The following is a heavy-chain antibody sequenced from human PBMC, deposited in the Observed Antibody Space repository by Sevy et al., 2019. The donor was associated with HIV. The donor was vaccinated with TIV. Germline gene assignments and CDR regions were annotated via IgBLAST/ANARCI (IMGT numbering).Heavy chain of an antibody. V-gene: IGHV3-23*01. J-gene: IGHJ3*02. Sequence: GGSLRLSCAASGFTFSSYVMSWVRQAPGKGLDWISDVSGNGGHTYYADSVKGRFTISRDNSKNTLFLQMNSLRAEDTAVYYCAKEIQRGGAFDNWGQGTMVTVSS. D-gene: IGHD5-18*01. CDR3: AKEIQRGGAFDN. CDR2: VSGNGGHT. CDR1: GFTFSSYV.